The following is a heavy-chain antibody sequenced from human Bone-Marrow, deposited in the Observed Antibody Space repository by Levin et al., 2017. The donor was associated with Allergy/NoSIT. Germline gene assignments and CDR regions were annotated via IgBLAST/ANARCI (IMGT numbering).Heavy chain of an antibody. CDR3: AKEYYYGSGNFPYYFGIDV. J-gene: IGHJ6*02. Sequence: PAGGSLRLSCAASGFAFDDYAMHWVRQVPGKGLEWLSSISWDSANVAYADSVKGRFTISRDNAKNSLTLEMNSLRPEDTAFYYCAKEYYYGSGNFPYYFGIDVWGQGTTVTVSS. CDR1: GFAFDDYA. V-gene: IGHV3-9*01. D-gene: IGHD3-10*01. CDR2: ISWDSANV.